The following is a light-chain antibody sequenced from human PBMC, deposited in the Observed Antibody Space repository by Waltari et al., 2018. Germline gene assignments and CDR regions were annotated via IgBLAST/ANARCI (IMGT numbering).Light chain of an antibody. V-gene: IGKV4-1*01. CDR1: QRVLYSSNNENY. J-gene: IGKJ1*01. CDR3: QQYYNTPLT. Sequence: DIVMTQSPDSLAVSLGERATINCKSSQRVLYSSNNENYLAWYQQKAGQPPKLLIIWASTRHSGVPDRFSGSGSGTDFTLTISSLQAEDVAVYYCQQYYNTPLTFGQGTKVEIK. CDR2: WAS.